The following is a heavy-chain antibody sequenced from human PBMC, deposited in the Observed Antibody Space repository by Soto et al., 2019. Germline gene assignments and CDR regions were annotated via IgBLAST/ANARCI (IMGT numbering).Heavy chain of an antibody. V-gene: IGHV4-30-4*01. CDR1: GGSITSGDYY. Sequence: QVQLQESGPGLVKPSQTLSLTCSVSGGSITSGDYYWSWIRQPPGRGLEWIGYICYTGSTYYNPSLQSRFTISGDTANNQLSLKVNSVGAADTAVYYCARGGYELLYAMDVWGQGTTVTVSS. D-gene: IGHD2-2*01. J-gene: IGHJ6*02. CDR2: ICYTGST. CDR3: ARGGYELLYAMDV.